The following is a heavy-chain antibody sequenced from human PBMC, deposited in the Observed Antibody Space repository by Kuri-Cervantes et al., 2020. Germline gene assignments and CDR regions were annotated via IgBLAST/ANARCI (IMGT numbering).Heavy chain of an antibody. CDR1: GGSISSYY. CDR3: ARIPAIGVRGVITLYYYYGMDV. D-gene: IGHD3-10*01. J-gene: IGHJ6*02. Sequence: SETLSLTCTVSGGSISSYYWSWIRQPPGKGLEWIGYIYYSGSTNYNPSLKSRVTISVDTSKNQFSLKLSSVTAADTAVYYCARIPAIGVRGVITLYYYYGMDVWGQGTTVTVSS. V-gene: IGHV4-59*01. CDR2: IYYSGST.